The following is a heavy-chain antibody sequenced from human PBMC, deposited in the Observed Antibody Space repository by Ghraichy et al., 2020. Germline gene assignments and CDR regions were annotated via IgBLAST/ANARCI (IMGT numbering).Heavy chain of an antibody. CDR3: VRVPIWLQGPYAFDI. CDR2: INSGGSGI. CDR1: GFAFRGYW. D-gene: IGHD5-24*01. J-gene: IGHJ3*02. V-gene: IGHV3-74*03. Sequence: GESLNISCAASGFAFRGYWMHWVRQAPGKGLVWVARINSGGSGITYAGSVMGRFTISRDNAKNTLYLHMTSLRTDDTALYYCVRVPIWLQGPYAFDIWGQGTMVTVSS.